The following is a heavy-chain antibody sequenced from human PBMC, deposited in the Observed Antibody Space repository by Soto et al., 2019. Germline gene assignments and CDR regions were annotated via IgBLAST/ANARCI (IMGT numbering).Heavy chain of an antibody. D-gene: IGHD3-10*01. CDR3: ARGHYHGSWYFYL. CDR2: INYSGVT. Sequence: QVQLQQWGAGLLKPSETLSLTCAVYTGSFSGYFWSWIRQSPEKGLEWIGEINYSGVTSYNPSLKSRAIISVDTIKKQISLNLNSVTDADTAVYYCARGHYHGSWYFYLWGRGTLVTVSS. J-gene: IGHJ2*01. CDR1: TGSFSGYF. V-gene: IGHV4-34*01.